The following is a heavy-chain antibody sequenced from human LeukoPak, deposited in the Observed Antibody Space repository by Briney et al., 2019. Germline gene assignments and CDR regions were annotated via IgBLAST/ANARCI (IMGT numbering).Heavy chain of an antibody. CDR3: ARGRPWFDP. Sequence: SETLSLTCAVYGGSFSGYYWSWIRQPPGKGLEWIGEINHSGSTNYNPSLKSRVIISVDTSKNQFSLKLSSVTAADTAVCYCARGRPWFDPWGQGTLVTVSS. V-gene: IGHV4-34*01. J-gene: IGHJ5*02. CDR2: INHSGST. CDR1: GGSFSGYY.